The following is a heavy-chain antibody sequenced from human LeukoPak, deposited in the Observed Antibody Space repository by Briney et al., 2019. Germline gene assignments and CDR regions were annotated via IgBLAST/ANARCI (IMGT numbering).Heavy chain of an antibody. D-gene: IGHD5-24*01. V-gene: IGHV1-2*02. Sequence: ASVKVSCKASGYTFTGYYMHWVRQAPGQGLEWMGWINPNGGGTNYAQKFQGRVTMTRDTSISTAYMELSRLRSDDTAVYYCARAGWRTSYYGMDVWGQGTTVTVSS. J-gene: IGHJ6*02. CDR1: GYTFTGYY. CDR3: ARAGWRTSYYGMDV. CDR2: INPNGGGT.